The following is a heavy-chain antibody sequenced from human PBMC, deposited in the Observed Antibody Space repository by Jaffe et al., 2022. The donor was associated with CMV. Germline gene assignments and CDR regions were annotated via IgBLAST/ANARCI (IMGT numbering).Heavy chain of an antibody. CDR2: IWYDGSNK. Sequence: QVQLVESGGGVVQPGRSLRLSCAASGFTFSSYGMHWVRQAPGKGLEWVAVIWYDGSNKYYADSVKGRFTISRDNSKNTLYLQMNSLRAEDTAVYYCARVLGIQLWLGANTNYYGMDVWGQGTTVTVSS. D-gene: IGHD5-18*01. CDR3: ARVLGIQLWLGANTNYYGMDV. CDR1: GFTFSSYG. J-gene: IGHJ6*02. V-gene: IGHV3-33*01.